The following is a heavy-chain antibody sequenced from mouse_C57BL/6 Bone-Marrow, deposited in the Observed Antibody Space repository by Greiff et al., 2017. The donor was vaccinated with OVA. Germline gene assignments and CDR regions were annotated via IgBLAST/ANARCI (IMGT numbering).Heavy chain of an antibody. V-gene: IGHV1-64*01. D-gene: IGHD2-3*01. J-gene: IGHJ3*01. CDR2: IHPNSGST. CDR1: GYTFTSYW. Sequence: QVQLKQPGAELVKPGASVKLSCKASGYTFTSYWMHWVMQRPGQGLEWIGMIHPNSGSTNYNEKLKSKATLTVDKSSSTSYMQLSSLTSEDSAVYYCAKGWLLRTYWGQGTLVTVSA. CDR3: AKGWLLRTY.